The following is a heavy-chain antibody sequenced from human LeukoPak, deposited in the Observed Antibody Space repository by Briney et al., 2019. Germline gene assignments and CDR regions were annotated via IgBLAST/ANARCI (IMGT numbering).Heavy chain of an antibody. Sequence: SETLSLTCTVSGGSVSSGSYYWSWIRQPPGKGLEWIGYIYYSGSTNCNPSLKSRVTISVGTSKNQFSLKLSSVTAADTAVYYCARDTPRYCSSTSCRIGDTYWFDPWGQGTLVTVSS. J-gene: IGHJ5*02. V-gene: IGHV4-61*01. D-gene: IGHD2-2*01. CDR1: GGSVSSGSYY. CDR3: ARDTPRYCSSTSCRIGDTYWFDP. CDR2: IYYSGST.